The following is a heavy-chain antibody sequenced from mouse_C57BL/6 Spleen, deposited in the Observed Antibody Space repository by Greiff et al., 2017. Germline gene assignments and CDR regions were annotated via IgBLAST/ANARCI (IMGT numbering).Heavy chain of an antibody. CDR2: IDPEDGDT. D-gene: IGHD1-1*01. J-gene: IGHJ1*03. CDR3: TNPASRYCSSEYFDV. V-gene: IGHV14-1*01. CDR1: GFNIKDYY. Sequence: EVQLQQSGAELVRPGASVKLSCTASGFNIKDYYMHWVKQRPEQGLEWIGRIDPEDGDTEYAPKFQGKATMTADTSSNTAYLQLRSLTSEDTAVYYCTNPASRYCSSEYFDVWGTGTTVTVSS.